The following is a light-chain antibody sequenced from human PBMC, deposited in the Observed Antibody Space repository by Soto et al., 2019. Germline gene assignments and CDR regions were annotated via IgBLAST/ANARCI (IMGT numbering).Light chain of an antibody. CDR2: EVS. J-gene: IGLJ1*01. V-gene: IGLV2-14*01. Sequence: QSALTQPASVSGSPGQSITISCTGTSSDVGGYNYVSWYQQHPGKAPKLMIYEVSNRPSGVSNRFSGSKSGNTASLTISGLQAEDEAYYYCSSYTSSSARGFGTGTQLTVL. CDR1: SSDVGGYNY. CDR3: SSYTSSSARG.